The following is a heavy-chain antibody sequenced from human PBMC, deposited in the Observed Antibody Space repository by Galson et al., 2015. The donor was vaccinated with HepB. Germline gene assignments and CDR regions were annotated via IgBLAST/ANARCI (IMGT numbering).Heavy chain of an antibody. J-gene: IGHJ6*02. CDR2: ISYDGSNK. CDR1: GFTFSSYA. D-gene: IGHD4-17*01. V-gene: IGHV3-30-3*01. CDR3: ARDRFDWPYYGDSMGYYYYYGMDV. Sequence: SLRLSCAASGFTFSSYAMHWVRQAPGKGLEWVAVISYDGSNKYYADSVKGRFTISRDNSKNTLYLQMNSLRAEDTAVYYCARDRFDWPYYGDSMGYYYYYGMDVWGQGTTVTVSS.